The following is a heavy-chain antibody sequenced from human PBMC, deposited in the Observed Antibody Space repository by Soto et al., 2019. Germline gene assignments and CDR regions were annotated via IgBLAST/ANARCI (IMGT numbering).Heavy chain of an antibody. CDR1: GFTFSSYG. Sequence: PGGSLRLSCAASGFTFSSYGIHWVRQASGKGLEWVAFISYDGSNKYYTDSVKGRFTISRDNSKNTLYLQMNGLRGEDTAVYYCAKRRNVLRFLEWSSGMEVWGQGTTVTVSS. V-gene: IGHV3-30*18. CDR3: AKRRNVLRFLEWSSGMEV. D-gene: IGHD3-3*01. CDR2: ISYDGSNK. J-gene: IGHJ6*02.